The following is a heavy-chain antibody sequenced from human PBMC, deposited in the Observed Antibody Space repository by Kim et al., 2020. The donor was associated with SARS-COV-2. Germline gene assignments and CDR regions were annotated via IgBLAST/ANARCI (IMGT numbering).Heavy chain of an antibody. CDR3: ARVQTFGVVISYYFDY. CDR2: ISAYNGNT. V-gene: IGHV1-18*01. J-gene: IGHJ4*02. Sequence: ASVKVSCKASGYTFTSYGISWVRQAPGQGLEWMGWISAYNGNTNYAQKLQGRVTMTTDTSTSTAYMELRSLRSDDTAVYYCARVQTFGVVISYYFDYWGQGTLVTVSS. CDR1: GYTFTSYG. D-gene: IGHD3-3*01.